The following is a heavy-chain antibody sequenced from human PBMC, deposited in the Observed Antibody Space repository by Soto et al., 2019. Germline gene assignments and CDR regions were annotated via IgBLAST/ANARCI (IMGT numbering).Heavy chain of an antibody. CDR1: GYTFTSYG. CDR2: ISAYNGNT. J-gene: IGHJ4*02. CDR3: ARTRGGYSSGGSDY. Sequence: AASVKVSCKASGYTFTSYGISWVRQAPGQGLEWMGWISAYNGNTNYAQKLQGRVTMTTDASTSTAYMELRSLRSDDTAVYYCARTRGGYSSGGSDYWGQGTLVTVSS. V-gene: IGHV1-18*04. D-gene: IGHD6-19*01.